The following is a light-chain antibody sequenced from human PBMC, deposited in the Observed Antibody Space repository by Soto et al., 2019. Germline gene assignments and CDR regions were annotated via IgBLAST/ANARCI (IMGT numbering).Light chain of an antibody. CDR3: RSYTGSSTLGV. CDR1: SSDVGGYNY. Sequence: QSALTQPASVSGSPGQSITISCTGTSSDVGGYNYVSWYQQHPGKAPKLMIYDVSNRPSGVSNRFSGSKSGNTASLTISGLQDEDEADYYCRSYTGSSTLGVFGTGTTLTVL. J-gene: IGLJ1*01. CDR2: DVS. V-gene: IGLV2-14*01.